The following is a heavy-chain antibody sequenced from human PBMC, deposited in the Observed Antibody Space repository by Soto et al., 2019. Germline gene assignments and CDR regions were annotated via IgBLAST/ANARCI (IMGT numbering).Heavy chain of an antibody. CDR1: GGSISSSSYY. CDR2: IYYSGST. Sequence: SETLSLTCTVSGGSISSSSYYWGWIHQPPGKGLEWIGSIYYSGSTYYNPSLKSRVTISVDTSKNQFSLKLSSVTAADTAVYYCARRNAGIDYYFDYWGQGTLVTVSS. CDR3: ARRNAGIDYYFDY. D-gene: IGHD3-9*01. J-gene: IGHJ4*02. V-gene: IGHV4-39*01.